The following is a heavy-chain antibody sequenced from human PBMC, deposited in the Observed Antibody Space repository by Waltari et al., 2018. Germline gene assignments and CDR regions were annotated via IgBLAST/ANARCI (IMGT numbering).Heavy chain of an antibody. V-gene: IGHV4-34*01. CDR3: ARARYGDYVRGYFQH. J-gene: IGHJ1*01. CDR2: INHSGST. Sequence: QVLLQQWGAGLLKPSETLSLTCAVYGGSFSGYYWSWIRQPPGKGLEWIGEINHSGSTNYNPSRKSRVTISVDTSKNQFSLKLSSVTAADTAVYYCARARYGDYVRGYFQHWGQGTLVTVSS. D-gene: IGHD4-17*01. CDR1: GGSFSGYY.